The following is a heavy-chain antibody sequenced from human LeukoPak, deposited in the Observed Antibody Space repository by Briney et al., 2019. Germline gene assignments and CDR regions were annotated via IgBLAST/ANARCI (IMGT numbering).Heavy chain of an antibody. V-gene: IGHV3-21*01. Sequence: KPGGSLRLSCAASGFTFSSYSMNWVRQAPGKGLEWVSSISSSSSYIYYADSVKGRFTISRDNAKNSLYLQMNSLRAEDTAVYYCAKPYGSGSANAFDIWGQGTMVTVSS. D-gene: IGHD3-10*01. J-gene: IGHJ3*02. CDR3: AKPYGSGSANAFDI. CDR1: GFTFSSYS. CDR2: ISSSSSYI.